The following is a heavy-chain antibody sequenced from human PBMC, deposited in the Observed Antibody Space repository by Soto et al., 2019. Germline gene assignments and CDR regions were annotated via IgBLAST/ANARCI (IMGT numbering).Heavy chain of an antibody. CDR1: GGTFSSYA. J-gene: IGHJ4*02. CDR2: IIPIFGTA. V-gene: IGHV1-69*12. D-gene: IGHD3-9*01. CDR3: ASGGHAILSGYPDSFDY. Sequence: QVQLVQSGAEVKKPGSSVKVSCKASGGTFSSYAISWVRQAPGQGLEWMGGIIPIFGTANYAQKFQGRVTFTADEFTSASYMERGSLRYGETAVYYGASGGHAILSGYPDSFDYRGQGSLVRVSS.